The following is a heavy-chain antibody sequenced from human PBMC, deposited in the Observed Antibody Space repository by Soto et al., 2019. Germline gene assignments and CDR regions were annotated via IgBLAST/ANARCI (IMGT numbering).Heavy chain of an antibody. V-gene: IGHV1-69*01. CDR3: ARVLYYGSGSYSPYGMDV. D-gene: IGHD3-10*01. CDR1: GVSFNNNG. CDR2: VSPPFRTS. Sequence: QVQLVQSGAEVKKPGSSVKVSCKTSGVSFNNNGIGWVRQAPGHGLEWMGGVSPPFRTSNYARKFQGRISIPADASTGTVNMELSRLTSEDTAQYYCARVLYYGSGSYSPYGMDVWGQGPTVTVSS. J-gene: IGHJ6*02.